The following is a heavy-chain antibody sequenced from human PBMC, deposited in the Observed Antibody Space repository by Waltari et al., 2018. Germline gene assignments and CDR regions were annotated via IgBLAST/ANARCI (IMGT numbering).Heavy chain of an antibody. D-gene: IGHD2-21*01. V-gene: IGHV1-24*01. CDR1: GYTLTELS. CDR2: FDPEDGET. J-gene: IGHJ6*02. Sequence: QVQLVQSGAEVKKTGASVKVSCKVSGYTLTELSMHWVRQAHGKGLEWMGGFDPEDGETIYSQNFQGRVTMTEDTSTDTAYMELSSLRSEDTAVYYCATKSPHSRTYYYYGMDVWGQGTTVTVSS. CDR3: ATKSPHSRTYYYYGMDV.